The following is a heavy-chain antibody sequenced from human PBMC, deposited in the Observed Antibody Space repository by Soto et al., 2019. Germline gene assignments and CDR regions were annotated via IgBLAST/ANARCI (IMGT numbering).Heavy chain of an antibody. CDR3: ARVEARGLRTIYYYYGMGV. CDR2: IYYSGST. CDR1: GGSISSGGYY. Sequence: TLSLTCTVSGGSISSGGYYWSWIRQHPGKGLEWIGYIYYSGSTYYNPSLKRRVTVSVDTSKDQFSLKLSSVTAADTSVYYCARVEARGLRTIYYYYGMGVWGQGPTVTVSS. V-gene: IGHV4-31*03. D-gene: IGHD4-17*01. J-gene: IGHJ6*02.